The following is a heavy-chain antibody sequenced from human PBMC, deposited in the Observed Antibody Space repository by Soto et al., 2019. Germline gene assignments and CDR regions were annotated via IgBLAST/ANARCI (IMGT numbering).Heavy chain of an antibody. Sequence: LRLSCAASGFTFSDYYMSWIRQAPGKGLEWVSYISSSSSYTNYADSVKGRFTISRDNAKNSLYLQMNSLRAEDTAVYYCARDRVTDYYGMDVWGQGTTVTVSS. CDR1: GFTFSDYY. CDR3: ARDRVTDYYGMDV. V-gene: IGHV3-11*06. CDR2: ISSSSSYT. D-gene: IGHD4-4*01. J-gene: IGHJ6*02.